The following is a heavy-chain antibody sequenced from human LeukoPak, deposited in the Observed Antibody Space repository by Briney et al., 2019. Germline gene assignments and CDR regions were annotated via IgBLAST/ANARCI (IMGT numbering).Heavy chain of an antibody. Sequence: GGSLRLSCAASGFTFSSYSMIWVRQAPGKALEWVSSISSSSSYIFYADSVKGLFTISRDNAKNSLYLQMNSLRAEDTAVYYCARGYCSGGSCYSSGFDYWGQGTLVTVSS. J-gene: IGHJ4*02. D-gene: IGHD2-15*01. CDR2: ISSSSSYI. CDR3: ARGYCSGGSCYSSGFDY. CDR1: GFTFSSYS. V-gene: IGHV3-21*01.